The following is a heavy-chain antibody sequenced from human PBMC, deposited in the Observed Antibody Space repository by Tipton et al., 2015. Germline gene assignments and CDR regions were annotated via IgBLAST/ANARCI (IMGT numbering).Heavy chain of an antibody. V-gene: IGHV1-69*06. CDR1: GYTFTGYY. D-gene: IGHD4-17*01. CDR2: ILPLVGTA. Sequence: QSGAEVKKPGASVKVSCKASGYTFTGYYMHWVRQAPGQGLEWMGRILPLVGTANYAQKFQGRLTITADMSTSTAYMELTSLRSGDTAVYFCTRAIPHYGDYVDYWGQGTRVTVSS. CDR3: TRAIPHYGDYVDY. J-gene: IGHJ4*02.